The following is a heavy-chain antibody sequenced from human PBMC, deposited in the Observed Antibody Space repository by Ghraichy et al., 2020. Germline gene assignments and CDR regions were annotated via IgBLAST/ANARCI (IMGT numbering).Heavy chain of an antibody. V-gene: IGHV3-7*01. J-gene: IGHJ4*02. CDR3: ARALSDAWEVSAY. D-gene: IGHD1-26*01. CDR1: SITLSHYW. CDR2: ISNDGSGK. Sequence: GGSLRLSCAASSITLSHYWMSWVRQPPGKGLEWVADISNDGSGKSYVESVKGRFTISRDNAKNSLYLQMNSLRVEDTAVYFCARALSDAWEVSAYGGQGALVTVSS.